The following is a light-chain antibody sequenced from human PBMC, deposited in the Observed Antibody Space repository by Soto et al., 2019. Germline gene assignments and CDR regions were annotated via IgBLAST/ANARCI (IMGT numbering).Light chain of an antibody. CDR1: QSVSSN. CDR2: GAS. V-gene: IGKV3-15*01. Sequence: EIVMTQSPATLSVSPGERATLSCRASQSVSSNLAWYQQKPGQAPRLLIYGASTRATGIPARFSGSGSGTEFTLTISSLQSEDSATYYCQQSHSTPPTFGPGTKLEIK. CDR3: QQSHSTPPT. J-gene: IGKJ2*01.